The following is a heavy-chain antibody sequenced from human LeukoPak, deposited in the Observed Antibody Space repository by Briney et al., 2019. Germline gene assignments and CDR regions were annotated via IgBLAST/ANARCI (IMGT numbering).Heavy chain of an antibody. Sequence: PSVKVSCKASVGTFSSYASSWARQAPGKGLEWMGRIIPMFGTANYAQKFQGRVTITTDESTRTAYMELSSLRSEDTAVYYCASLNAGSDYWGQGTLVTVSS. CDR3: ASLNAGSDY. J-gene: IGHJ4*02. CDR1: VGTFSSYA. CDR2: IIPMFGTA. D-gene: IGHD3-10*01. V-gene: IGHV1-69*05.